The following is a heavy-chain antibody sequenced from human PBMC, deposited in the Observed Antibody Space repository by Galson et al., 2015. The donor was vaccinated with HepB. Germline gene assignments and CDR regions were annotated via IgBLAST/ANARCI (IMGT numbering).Heavy chain of an antibody. J-gene: IGHJ5*02. V-gene: IGHV5-10-1*01. D-gene: IGHD3-3*01. CDR1: GYSFTSYW. CDR2: IDPSDSYT. CDR3: AGVAPEGEEAWWFAP. Sequence: QSGAEVKKPGESLRISCKGSGYSFTSYWISWVRQMPGKGLEWMGRIDPSDSYTNYSPSFQGHVTISADKSISTAYLQWSSLKASATAMYYCAGVAPEGEEAWWFAPWGQGTLVTVSS.